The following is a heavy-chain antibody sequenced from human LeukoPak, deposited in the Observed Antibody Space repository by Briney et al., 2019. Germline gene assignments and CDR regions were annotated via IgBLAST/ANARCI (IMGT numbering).Heavy chain of an antibody. D-gene: IGHD4-17*01. CDR1: GFIFSDYY. CDR2: ISSTSSTI. Sequence: GGSLRLSCAASGFIFSDYYMSWIRQAPGKVLEWVSYISSTSSTINYADSVKGRFTISRDNAKNSLYLQMNSLRAEDTAVYYCARTVGGYGENFDYWGQGTLVTVSS. V-gene: IGHV3-11*01. CDR3: ARTVGGYGENFDY. J-gene: IGHJ4*02.